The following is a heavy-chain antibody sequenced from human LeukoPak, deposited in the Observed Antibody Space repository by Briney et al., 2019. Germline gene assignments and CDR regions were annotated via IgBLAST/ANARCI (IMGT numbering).Heavy chain of an antibody. D-gene: IGHD1-26*01. CDR2: ISPYTTKT. CDR3: AREGGVGPTAPPDYYSYQMDV. J-gene: IGHJ6*03. CDR1: GCTLISYG. Sequence: ASVKVSCKASGCTLISYGITWVRQAPGQGLEWMGWISPYTTKTNYAQSLQGRVTMTTDTSTSTAYMELRSLRSDDTAVYYCAREGGVGPTAPPDYYSYQMDVWGNGTTVTVSS. V-gene: IGHV1-18*01.